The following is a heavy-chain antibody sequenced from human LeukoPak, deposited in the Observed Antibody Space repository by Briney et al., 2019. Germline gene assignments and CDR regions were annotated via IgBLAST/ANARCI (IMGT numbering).Heavy chain of an antibody. CDR2: INHSGST. Sequence: SETLSLTCAVYGGSFSGYYWSWIRQPPGMGLEWIGEINHSGSTNYNPSLKSRVTISVDTSKNQFSLKLSSVTAADTAVYYCARRLGIQLLSKRFDPWGQGTLVTVSS. D-gene: IGHD5-18*01. V-gene: IGHV4-34*01. CDR1: GGSFSGYY. CDR3: ARRLGIQLLSKRFDP. J-gene: IGHJ5*02.